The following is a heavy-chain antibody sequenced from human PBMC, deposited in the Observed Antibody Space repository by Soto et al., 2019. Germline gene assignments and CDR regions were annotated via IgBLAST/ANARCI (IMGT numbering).Heavy chain of an antibody. CDR1: GGTFDNFI. CDR2: IVPMLGTP. J-gene: IGHJ6*02. D-gene: IGHD1-26*01. CDR3: ARNGTYSSSLSQDSGMDV. Sequence: QVQLVQSGAEVKEPGSSVRVSCTASGGTFDNFIMNWVRQTPGRGLEWMGGIVPMLGTPTYAEKFKGRVTISATGSTSTMYMEVTSLRSEDTAIYYCARNGTYSSSLSQDSGMDVWGQGTTVTVSS. V-gene: IGHV1-69*01.